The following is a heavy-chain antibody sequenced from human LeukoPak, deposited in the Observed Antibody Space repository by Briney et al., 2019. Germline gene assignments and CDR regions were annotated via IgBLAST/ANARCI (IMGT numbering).Heavy chain of an antibody. J-gene: IGHJ4*02. CDR3: AKGGSYRVQPYFDY. CDR2: IRGSGENT. D-gene: IGHD1-1*01. V-gene: IGHV3-23*01. CDR1: GFTFTSCT. Sequence: QPGGSPRLSCAASGFTFTSCTMSWVRQAPGKGLEWVSDIRGSGENTYYADSVKGRFTISRDNSKNTLYLQMSSLRAEDTAVYYCAKGGSYRVQPYFDYWGQGALVTVSS.